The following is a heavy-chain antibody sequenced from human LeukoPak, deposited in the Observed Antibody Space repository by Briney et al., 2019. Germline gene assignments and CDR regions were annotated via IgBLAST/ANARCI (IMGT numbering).Heavy chain of an antibody. CDR3: AREAVAGTSDFDY. CDR1: GYTFTGYY. J-gene: IGHJ4*02. V-gene: IGHV1-2*04. D-gene: IGHD6-19*01. CDR2: INPNSGGT. Sequence: GASVKVSCKASGYTFTGYYMHWVRQAPGQGLEWMGWINPNSGGTNYAQKFQGWVTMTRDTSISTAYMELSRLRSDDTAVYYCAREAVAGTSDFDYWGRGTLVTVSS.